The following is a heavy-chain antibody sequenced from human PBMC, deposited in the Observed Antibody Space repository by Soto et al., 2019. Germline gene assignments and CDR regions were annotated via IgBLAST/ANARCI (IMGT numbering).Heavy chain of an antibody. Sequence: QAPGKGLEWVAGISYDGSNKYYADSVKGRFTISRDNSKNTLYLQRNSLRAEDTAVYYFPTFLCVFNSAAYCDHGTLFPGSA. J-gene: IGHJ1*01. D-gene: IGHD1-26*01. V-gene: IGHV3-30*03. CDR3: PTFLCVFNSAAY. CDR2: ISYDGSNK.